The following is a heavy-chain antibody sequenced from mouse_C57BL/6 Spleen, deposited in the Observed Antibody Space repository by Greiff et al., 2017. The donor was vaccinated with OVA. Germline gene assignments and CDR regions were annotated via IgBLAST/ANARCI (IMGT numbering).Heavy chain of an antibody. Sequence: QVQLQQPGAELVRPGSSVKLSCKASGYTFTSYWMDWVKQRPGQGLEWIGNIYPSDSETHYNQKFKDKATLTVDKSSSTAYMQLSSLTSEDSAVYYCARRGLGRFAYWGQGTLVTVSA. CDR1: GYTFTSYW. V-gene: IGHV1-61*01. CDR3: ARRGLGRFAY. CDR2: IYPSDSET. D-gene: IGHD4-1*01. J-gene: IGHJ3*01.